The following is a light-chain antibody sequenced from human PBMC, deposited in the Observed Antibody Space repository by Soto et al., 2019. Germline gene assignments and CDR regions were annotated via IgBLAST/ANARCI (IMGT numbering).Light chain of an antibody. J-gene: IGLJ2*01. CDR3: QTWGTGIVV. Sequence: QPVLTQSPSASASLGASVKLTCTLSSGHSSDAIAWHQQQPEKGPRFLMNLSSDGSHTKGDGIPDRFSGSSSGAERYLTISSLQSEDEADYYCQTWGTGIVVFGGGTKLTVL. V-gene: IGLV4-69*01. CDR2: LSSDGSH. CDR1: SGHSSDA.